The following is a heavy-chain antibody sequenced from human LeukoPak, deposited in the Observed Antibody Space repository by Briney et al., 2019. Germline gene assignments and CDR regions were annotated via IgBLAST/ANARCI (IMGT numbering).Heavy chain of an antibody. CDR3: AKDMARRQGLLYLSVPDY. Sequence: PGGSLRLSCAASGFTFSSYAMHWVRQAPGKGLEWVAVISYDGSNKYYADSVKGRFTISRDNSKNTLYLQMNSLRAEDTAVYYCAKDMARRQGLLYLSVPDYWGQGTLVTVSS. CDR2: ISYDGSNK. J-gene: IGHJ4*02. D-gene: IGHD2-2*02. V-gene: IGHV3-30-3*01. CDR1: GFTFSSYA.